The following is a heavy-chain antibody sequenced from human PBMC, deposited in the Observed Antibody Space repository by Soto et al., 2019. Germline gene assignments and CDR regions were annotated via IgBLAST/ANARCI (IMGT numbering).Heavy chain of an antibody. CDR3: AREGDMKFHSDSSDEPGY. V-gene: IGHV1-69*04. CDR1: GGTFSSFV. J-gene: IGHJ4*02. D-gene: IGHD3-22*01. Sequence: QVQLVQSGAEVKKPGSSVKVSCKASGGTFSSFVISWVRQAPGQGLEWMVRIIPSIGIINYAQKFQGRVTITADTSTSTAYMELSSLRSDDTAVYYCAREGDMKFHSDSSDEPGYWGQGTLVTVSS. CDR2: IIPSIGII.